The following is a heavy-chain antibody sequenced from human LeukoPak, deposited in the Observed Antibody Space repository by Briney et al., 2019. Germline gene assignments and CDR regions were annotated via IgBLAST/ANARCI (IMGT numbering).Heavy chain of an antibody. CDR1: GGSFSGYY. V-gene: IGHV4-34*01. J-gene: IGHJ4*02. CDR3: ARGAGPAATFDY. CDR2: INHSGST. Sequence: PSETLSLTCAVYGGSFSGYYWSWIRQPPGKGLEWIGEINHSGSTNYNPSLKSRGTISVDTSKNQFSLKLSSVTAADTAVYYCARGAGPAATFDYWGQGTLVTVSS. D-gene: IGHD2-2*01.